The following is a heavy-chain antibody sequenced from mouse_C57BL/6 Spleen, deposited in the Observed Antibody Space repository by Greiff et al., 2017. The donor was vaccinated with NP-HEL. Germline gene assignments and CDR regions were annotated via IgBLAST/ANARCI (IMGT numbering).Heavy chain of an antibody. D-gene: IGHD1-1*01. CDR2: ISYDGSN. V-gene: IGHV3-6*01. CDR3: ARSLITTVVAGGY. CDR1: GYSITSGYY. J-gene: IGHJ2*01. Sequence: DVKLQESGPGLVKPSQSLSLTCSVTGYSITSGYYWNWIRQFPGNKLEWMGYISYDGSNNYNPSLKNRISITRDTSKNQFFLKLNSVTTEDTATYYCARSLITTVVAGGYWGQGTTLTVSS.